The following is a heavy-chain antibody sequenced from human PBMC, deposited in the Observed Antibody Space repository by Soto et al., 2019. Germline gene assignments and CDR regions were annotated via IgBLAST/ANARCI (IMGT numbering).Heavy chain of an antibody. D-gene: IGHD2-15*01. Sequence: PGGSLRLSCTASGFPFSDYEMNLVRQAAGKGLEWVSYITSGGRSIYYADSVKGRFIISRDNAENSLYLQMNSLRPEDTAVYYCVRRMASHDQWGQGTLFTVSS. CDR2: ITSGGRSI. CDR1: GFPFSDYE. CDR3: VRRMASHDQ. V-gene: IGHV3-48*03. J-gene: IGHJ4*02.